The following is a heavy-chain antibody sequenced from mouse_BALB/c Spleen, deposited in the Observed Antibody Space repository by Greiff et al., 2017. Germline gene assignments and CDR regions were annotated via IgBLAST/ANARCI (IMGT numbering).Heavy chain of an antibody. CDR3: ARHEVITTAKGFDY. CDR1: GFTFSSYG. CDR2: ISSGGSYT. D-gene: IGHD1-2*01. V-gene: IGHV5-6*01. J-gene: IGHJ2*01. Sequence: EVQRVESGGDLVKPGGSLKLSCAASGFTFSSYGMSWVRQTPDKRLEWVATISSGGSYTYYPDSVKGRFTISRDNAKNTLYLQMSSLKSEDTAMYYCARHEVITTAKGFDYWGQGTTLTVSS.